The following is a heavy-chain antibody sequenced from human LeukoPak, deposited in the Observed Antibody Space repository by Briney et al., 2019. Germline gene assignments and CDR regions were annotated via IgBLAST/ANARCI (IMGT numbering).Heavy chain of an antibody. D-gene: IGHD6-13*01. CDR1: GGSISSYY. V-gene: IGHV4-59*01. CDR3: ASGGAGIAAAP. J-gene: IGHJ3*01. CDR2: IYYSGST. Sequence: SETLSLTCTVSGGSISSYYWSWIRQPAGKGLEWIGYIYYSGSTNYHPSLKSRVTISVDTSKNQFSLKLTSVTAADTAIYYCASGGAGIAAAPWGQGTMVTVSS.